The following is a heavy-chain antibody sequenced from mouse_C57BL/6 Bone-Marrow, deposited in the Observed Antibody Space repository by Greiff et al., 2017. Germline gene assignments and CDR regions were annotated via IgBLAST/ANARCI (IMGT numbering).Heavy chain of an antibody. J-gene: IGHJ2*01. D-gene: IGHD1-1*01. CDR3: ARFAITTVPDY. CDR1: GYTFTSYW. V-gene: IGHV1-59*01. CDR2: IDPSDSYT. Sequence: QVQLQQPGAELVRPGTSVKLSCKASGYTFTSYWMHWVKQRPGQGLEWIGVIDPSDSYTNYNQKFKGKATLTVDTSSSTAYMQLSSLTSEDSAVYDGARFAITTVPDYWGQGTTLTVSS.